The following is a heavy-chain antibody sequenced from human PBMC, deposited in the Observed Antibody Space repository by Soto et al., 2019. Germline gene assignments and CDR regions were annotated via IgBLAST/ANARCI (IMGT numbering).Heavy chain of an antibody. J-gene: IGHJ6*02. D-gene: IGHD2-2*01. Sequence: GGSLRLSCAASGFTFSSYAMSWVRQAPGKGLEWVSAISGSGGSTYYADSVKGRFTISRDNSKNTLYLQMNSLRAEDTAVYYCAKSTLFYYYYYGMDVWGQGTTVTVSS. V-gene: IGHV3-23*01. CDR1: GFTFSSYA. CDR2: ISGSGGST. CDR3: AKSTLFYYYYYGMDV.